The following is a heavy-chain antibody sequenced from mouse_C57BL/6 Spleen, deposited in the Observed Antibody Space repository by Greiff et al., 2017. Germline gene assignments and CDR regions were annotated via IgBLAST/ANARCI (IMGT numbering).Heavy chain of an antibody. J-gene: IGHJ1*03. D-gene: IGHD2-4*01. CDR2: IWGVGST. CDR1: GFSLTSHG. Sequence: VQLKESGPGPVAPSQSLSIICTVSGFSLTSHGVDWVRQSPGKGLEWLGVIWGVGSTNYNSALKSRLSISKDNSKSQVFLKMNSLRTDDTAMYYCARSYDYDRYFGVWGTETTVTVSS. CDR3: ARSYDYDRYFGV. V-gene: IGHV2-6*01.